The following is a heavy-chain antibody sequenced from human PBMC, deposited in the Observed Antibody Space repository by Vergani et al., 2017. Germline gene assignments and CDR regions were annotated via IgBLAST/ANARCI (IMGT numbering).Heavy chain of an antibody. CDR1: GFTFSDYY. Sequence: QMQLVESGGGLVKPGGSLRLSCAASGFTFSDYYMSWIRQAPGKGLEWVSYISSSSSYTNYADSVKGRFTISRDNAKNSLYLQMNSLRAEDTAVYYCATFMVRGVISYWGQGTLVTVSS. D-gene: IGHD3-10*01. CDR3: ATFMVRGVISY. CDR2: ISSSSSYT. V-gene: IGHV3-11*05. J-gene: IGHJ4*02.